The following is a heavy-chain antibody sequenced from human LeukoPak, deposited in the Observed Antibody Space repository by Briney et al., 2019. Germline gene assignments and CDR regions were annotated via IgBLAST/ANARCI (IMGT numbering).Heavy chain of an antibody. CDR2: IWYDGSNK. CDR3: ARDRGLVVVAFYMDV. D-gene: IGHD2-15*01. Sequence: PGRSLRLSCAASGFTFSSYGMHWVRQAPGKGLEWVAVIWYDGSNKYYADSVKGRFTISRDNSKNTLYLQMNSLRAEDTAVYYSARDRGLVVVAFYMDVWGKGTTVTVSS. J-gene: IGHJ6*03. CDR1: GFTFSSYG. V-gene: IGHV3-33*01.